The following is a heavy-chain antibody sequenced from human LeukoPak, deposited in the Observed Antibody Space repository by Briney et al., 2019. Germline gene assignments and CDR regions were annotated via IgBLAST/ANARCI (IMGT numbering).Heavy chain of an antibody. J-gene: IGHJ3*02. Sequence: GESPKISCKGSGYSFTSYWIGWVRQMPGKGLEWMGIIYPGDSDTRYSPSFQGQVTISADKSISTAYLQWSSLKASGTAMYYCARPITMVRVDAFDIWGQGTMVTVSS. D-gene: IGHD3-10*01. CDR3: ARPITMVRVDAFDI. V-gene: IGHV5-51*01. CDR1: GYSFTSYW. CDR2: IYPGDSDT.